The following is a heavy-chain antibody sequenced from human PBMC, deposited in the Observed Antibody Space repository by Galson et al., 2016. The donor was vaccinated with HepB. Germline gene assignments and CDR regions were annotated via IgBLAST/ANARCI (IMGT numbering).Heavy chain of an antibody. Sequence: SLRLSCAASGFTFITSVMSWVRQTPGKGLEWVSSFRGRANTQYADSVRGRFTASRDDSKGTLFLQMNSLTADDTAVYYCVKDRPYGTGWYGCSESWGQGTLVIVPS. J-gene: IGHJ5*02. D-gene: IGHD6-13*01. CDR2: FRGRANT. CDR3: VKDRPYGTGWYGCSES. V-gene: IGHV3-23*01. CDR1: GFTFITSV.